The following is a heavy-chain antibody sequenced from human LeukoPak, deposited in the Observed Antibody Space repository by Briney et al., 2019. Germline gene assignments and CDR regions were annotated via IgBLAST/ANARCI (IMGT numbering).Heavy chain of an antibody. Sequence: SQTLSLTCTVSGGSISNGDYYWSWIRQHPGKGLEWIGYIYYRGSTYYNPSLKSRVTISADTSKNQFSLKLRSVTAADTAVYYCARHVTLTGIPLRQPNWFDPWGQGTLVTVSS. V-gene: IGHV4-31*03. CDR1: GGSISNGDYY. D-gene: IGHD6-13*01. CDR2: IYYRGST. CDR3: ARHVTLTGIPLRQPNWFDP. J-gene: IGHJ5*02.